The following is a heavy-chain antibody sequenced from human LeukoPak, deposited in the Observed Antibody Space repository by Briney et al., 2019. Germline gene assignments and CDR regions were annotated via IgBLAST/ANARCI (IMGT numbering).Heavy chain of an antibody. CDR1: GGSISSSTYY. D-gene: IGHD2/OR15-2a*01. Sequence: KPSETLSLTCTVSGGSISSSTYYWGWIRQPPGKGLEWIGSIYYSGSTYYNPSLRSRVTISIDTSKNQFSLKLSSVTAADTAVYYCARLKESQKIFDCWGQGTLVTVSS. CDR3: ARLKESQKIFDC. J-gene: IGHJ4*02. V-gene: IGHV4-39*01. CDR2: IYYSGST.